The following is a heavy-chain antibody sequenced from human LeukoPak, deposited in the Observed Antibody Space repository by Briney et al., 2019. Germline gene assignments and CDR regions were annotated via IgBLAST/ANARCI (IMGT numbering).Heavy chain of an antibody. D-gene: IGHD5-18*01. CDR1: GFTFSSYA. J-gene: IGHJ4*02. V-gene: IGHV3-23*01. CDR3: AKSEYSYWKYYFDY. CDR2: ISGSGGST. Sequence: GGSLRLSCAASGFTFSSYAMSWVRQAPGKGLEWVSSISGSGGSTYYADSVKGRFTISRDNSKNTLYLQMNSLRAEDTAVYYCAKSEYSYWKYYFDYWGQGTLVTVSS.